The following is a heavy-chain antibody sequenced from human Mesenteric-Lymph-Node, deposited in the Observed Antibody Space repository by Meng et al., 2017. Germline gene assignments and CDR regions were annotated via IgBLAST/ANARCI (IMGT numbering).Heavy chain of an antibody. Sequence: QVQLQQWGAGLFRPSEALSLTCAVYGGSFGGYSWSWIRQPPGKGLEWIGRINHSGSTNYNPSLKSRVTISVDTSKNQLSLKLSSVTAADTAVYYCATGTHDYWGQGTLVTVSS. CDR1: GGSFGGYS. V-gene: IGHV4-34*01. D-gene: IGHD1-1*01. J-gene: IGHJ4*02. CDR2: INHSGST. CDR3: ATGTHDY.